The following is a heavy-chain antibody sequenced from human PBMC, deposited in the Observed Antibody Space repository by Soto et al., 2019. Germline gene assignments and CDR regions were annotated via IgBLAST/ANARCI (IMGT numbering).Heavy chain of an antibody. CDR1: GGTIRSPDW. J-gene: IGHJ5*02. D-gene: IGHD6-19*01. CDR2: IFQSGST. Sequence: SETLSITCGVSGGTIRSPDWWTWVRQPPGKGLEWIGEIFQSGSTNYTPSLESRVTISVDKSKNQFSLTLTSVTAADTAVYFCARGRGRYSSGWSWFDPWGQGILVTVFS. V-gene: IGHV4-4*02. CDR3: ARGRGRYSSGWSWFDP.